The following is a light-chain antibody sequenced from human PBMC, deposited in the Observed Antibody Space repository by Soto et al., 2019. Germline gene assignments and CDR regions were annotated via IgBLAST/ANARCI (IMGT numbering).Light chain of an antibody. CDR1: SSDVGGYNY. CDR3: SSYTSSNTLV. CDR2: DVS. V-gene: IGLV2-14*01. J-gene: IGLJ2*01. Sequence: QSVLTQPASVSGSPGQSITISCTGTSSDVGGYNYVSWYQQHPGKAPKLVIYDVSNRPSGVSNRFSASKSGNTASLTISGLQADDEADYYCSSYTSSNTLVFGGGTKLTVL.